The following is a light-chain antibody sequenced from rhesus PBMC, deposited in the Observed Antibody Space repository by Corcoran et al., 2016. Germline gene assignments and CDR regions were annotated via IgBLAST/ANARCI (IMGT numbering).Light chain of an antibody. Sequence: DIQMTQSPSSLSASVGATVTITCRASQSIGSWLTCYQQTPGKAPKLLIYTAFSLQSGVPSRFSGSGTGTEFTLTISSLQPEDFATYVCLQYSSSPFTFGPGTTLDIK. J-gene: IGKJ3*01. CDR2: TAF. CDR3: LQYSSSPFT. CDR1: QSIGSW. V-gene: IGKV1-22*01.